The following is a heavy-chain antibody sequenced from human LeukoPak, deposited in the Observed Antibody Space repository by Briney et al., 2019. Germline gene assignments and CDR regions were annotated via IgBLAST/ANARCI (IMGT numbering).Heavy chain of an antibody. CDR1: GFTFSSYA. V-gene: IGHV3-30*04. D-gene: IGHD2-15*01. CDR2: ISYDGSNK. Sequence: PGGSLRLSCAASGFTFSSYAMHWVRQAPGKGLEWVAVISYDGSNKYYADSVKGRFTTSRDNSKNTLYLQMNSLRAEDTAVYYCAREGVLSGASYGMDVWGQGTTVTVSS. J-gene: IGHJ6*02. CDR3: AREGVLSGASYGMDV.